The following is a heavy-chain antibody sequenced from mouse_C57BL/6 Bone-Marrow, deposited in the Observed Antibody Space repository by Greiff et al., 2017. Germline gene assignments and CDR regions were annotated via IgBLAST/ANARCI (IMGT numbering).Heavy chain of an antibody. Sequence: EVKVVESGGDLVKPGGSLKLSCAASGFTFSSYGMSLVRQTPDKRLEWVATISSGGSYTYYPDSVKGRFTISRDNAKNTLYLQMSSLKSEDTAMYYCARHALSGKNFDYWGQGTTLTVSS. V-gene: IGHV5-6*01. CDR2: ISSGGSYT. D-gene: IGHD4-1*01. J-gene: IGHJ2*01. CDR1: GFTFSSYG. CDR3: ARHALSGKNFDY.